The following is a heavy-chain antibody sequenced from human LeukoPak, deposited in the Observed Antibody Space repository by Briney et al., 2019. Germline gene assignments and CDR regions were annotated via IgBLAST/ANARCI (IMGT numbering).Heavy chain of an antibody. CDR2: IYYSGSS. CDR3: ARGYSSSWYPWFDP. CDR1: SGSISSYY. J-gene: IGHJ5*02. V-gene: IGHV4-59*12. Sequence: SETLSLTCTVSSGSISSYYWNWIRQPPGKGLEWIGYIYYSGSSYYNPSLKSRVTISVDTSKNQFSLKLSSVTAADTAVYYCARGYSSSWYPWFDPWGQGTLVTVSS. D-gene: IGHD6-13*01.